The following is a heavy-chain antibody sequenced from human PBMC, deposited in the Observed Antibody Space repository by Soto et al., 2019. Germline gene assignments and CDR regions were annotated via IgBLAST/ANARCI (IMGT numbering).Heavy chain of an antibody. CDR3: ATYETTGYYAKHPFQY. Sequence: EAQLVESGGGLVKPGGSLRVSCATSGTSGFNFTKAWMNWVRQAPGKGLEWVGRIKSKVDGATTDYAAPVKGRFTVSRDDSKGTLFLEMNKLNTXXXXXXYCATYETTGYYAKHPFQYWGQGTMVIVSS. V-gene: IGHV3-15*01. CDR2: IKSKVDGATT. J-gene: IGHJ1*01. CDR1: GTSGFNFTKAW. D-gene: IGHD3-9*01.